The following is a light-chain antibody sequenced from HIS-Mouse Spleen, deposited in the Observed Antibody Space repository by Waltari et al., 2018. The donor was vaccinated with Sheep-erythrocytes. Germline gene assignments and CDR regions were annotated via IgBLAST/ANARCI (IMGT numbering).Light chain of an antibody. V-gene: IGLV2-11*01. Sequence: QSALTQPRSVSGSPGQSVTIPCTGTSSDAGGYNHVSWYQQHPGKAPKLMIYDVSKRPSGVPDRFSGSKSGNTASLTISGLQAEDEADYYCCSYAGSYNHVFATGTKVTVL. CDR2: DVS. J-gene: IGLJ1*01. CDR1: SSDAGGYNH. CDR3: CSYAGSYNHV.